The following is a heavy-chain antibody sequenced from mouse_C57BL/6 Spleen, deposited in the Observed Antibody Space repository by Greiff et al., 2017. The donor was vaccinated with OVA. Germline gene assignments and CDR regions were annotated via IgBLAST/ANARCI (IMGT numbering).Heavy chain of an antibody. D-gene: IGHD2-3*01. J-gene: IGHJ4*01. CDR2: ISSGSSTI. CDR1: GFTFSDYG. Sequence: EVQLVESGGGLVKPGGSVKLSCAASGFTFSDYGMHWVRQAPEQGLEWVAYISSGSSTIYSAETVKGRFTVSRDNAKNTLFLQMTSLESEDTAMDYCAGRDGYYAMDYWGQGTSVTVSS. V-gene: IGHV5-17*01. CDR3: AGRDGYYAMDY.